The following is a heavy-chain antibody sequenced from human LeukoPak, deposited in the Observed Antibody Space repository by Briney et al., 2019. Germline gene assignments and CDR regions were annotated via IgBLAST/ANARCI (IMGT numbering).Heavy chain of an antibody. CDR2: ISGSGGST. V-gene: IGHV3-23*01. D-gene: IGHD4-23*01. CDR3: ANMKSGYGGNSFVDY. J-gene: IGHJ4*02. CDR1: GFSFSSYA. Sequence: GGSLRLSCAASGFSFSSYAMSWVRQAPGEGLEWVSAISGSGGSTYYADSARGRFTISRDNSKITLYLQMNSLRAEDTAVYYCANMKSGYGGNSFVDYWGQGTLVTVSS.